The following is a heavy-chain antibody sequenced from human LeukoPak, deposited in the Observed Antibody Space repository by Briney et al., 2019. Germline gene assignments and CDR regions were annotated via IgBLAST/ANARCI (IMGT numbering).Heavy chain of an antibody. CDR3: ARWGPYYYGSGSYYNAHFDY. CDR2: INHSEST. CDR1: GGSFSGYY. V-gene: IGHV4-34*01. D-gene: IGHD3-10*01. Sequence: SETLSLTCAVYGGSFSGYYWSWIRQPPGKGLEWIGEINHSESTNYNPSLKSRVTISVDTSKNQFSLKLSSVTAADTAVYYCARWGPYYYGSGSYYNAHFDYWGQGTLVTVSS. J-gene: IGHJ4*02.